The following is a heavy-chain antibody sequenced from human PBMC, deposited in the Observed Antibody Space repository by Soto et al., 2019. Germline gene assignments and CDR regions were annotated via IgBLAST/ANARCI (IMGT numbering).Heavy chain of an antibody. CDR1: GFTFSSYA. J-gene: IGHJ4*02. CDR3: AKHQGYGGYDPIDS. Sequence: EVQLLESGGGLVQPGGSLRLSCAASGFTFSSYAMSWVRQAPGKGLEWVSSISGSGGSTYYADSVKGRFTISRDNSKKTLFVQMNSLRAEDTAGYYCAKHQGYGGYDPIDSWGQGVLVSASS. D-gene: IGHD5-12*01. CDR2: ISGSGGST. V-gene: IGHV3-23*01.